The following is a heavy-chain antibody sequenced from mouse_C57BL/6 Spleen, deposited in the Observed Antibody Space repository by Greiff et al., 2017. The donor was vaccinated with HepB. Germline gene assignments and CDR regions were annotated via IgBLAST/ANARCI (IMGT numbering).Heavy chain of an antibody. V-gene: IGHV5-6*01. Sequence: EVHLVESGGDLVKPGGSLKLSCAASGFTFSSYGMSWVRQTPDKRLEWVATISSGGSYTYYPDSVKGRFTISRDNAKNTLYLQMSSLKSEDTAMYYCASRTTVAPFDYWGQGTTLTVSS. CDR2: ISSGGSYT. CDR1: GFTFSSYG. CDR3: ASRTTVAPFDY. J-gene: IGHJ2*01. D-gene: IGHD1-1*01.